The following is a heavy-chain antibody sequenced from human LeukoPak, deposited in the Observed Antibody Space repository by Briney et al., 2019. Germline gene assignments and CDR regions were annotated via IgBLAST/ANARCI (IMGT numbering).Heavy chain of an antibody. CDR1: GFTFSDYN. J-gene: IGHJ4*02. Sequence: GGSLRLSCAASGFTFSDYNMIWVRQAPGKGLEWISFIDSRSSQIYYADSVKGRFTISRENAKNSLYLQMNSLRAEDAAMYYCLRGHSVYDFRVYWGQGTLVTISS. CDR3: LRGHSVYDFRVY. D-gene: IGHD5/OR15-5a*01. V-gene: IGHV3-48*01. CDR2: IDSRSSQI.